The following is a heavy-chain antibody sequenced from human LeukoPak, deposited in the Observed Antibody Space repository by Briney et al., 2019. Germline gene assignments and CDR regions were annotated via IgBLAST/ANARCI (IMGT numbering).Heavy chain of an antibody. CDR3: ARDAGLYSGYDYDY. Sequence: PGGSLRLSCAASGFTVSSDYMSWVRQAPGKGVEWVSVIYSGGSTYYADSVKGRFTISRDNSKNTLYLQMNSLRAEDTAVYYCARDAGLYSGYDYDYWGQGTLVTVSS. J-gene: IGHJ4*02. V-gene: IGHV3-53*01. CDR2: IYSGGST. D-gene: IGHD5-12*01. CDR1: GFTVSSDY.